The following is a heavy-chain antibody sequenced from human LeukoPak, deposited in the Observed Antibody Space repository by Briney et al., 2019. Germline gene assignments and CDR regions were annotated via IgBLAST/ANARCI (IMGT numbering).Heavy chain of an antibody. CDR3: ARQAREYFDY. D-gene: IGHD1-26*01. CDR1: GGSISSYY. CDR2: IYYSGST. J-gene: IGHJ4*02. Sequence: TSETLSLTCTASGGSISSYYWSWIRQPPGKGLEWIGYIYYSGSTNYNPSLKSRVTISVDTSKNQFSLKLSSVTAADTAVYYCARQAREYFDYWGQGTLVTVSS. V-gene: IGHV4-59*08.